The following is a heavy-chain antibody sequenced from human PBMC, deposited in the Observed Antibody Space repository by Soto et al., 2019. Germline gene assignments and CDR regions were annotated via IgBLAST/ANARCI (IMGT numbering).Heavy chain of an antibody. J-gene: IGHJ4*02. CDR3: ARTDSQGSWAAWY. D-gene: IGHD2-15*01. Sequence: PSETLSRTWTVSGDSVSSGIYYWIWIRQPLGKGLEWIGNIQYSGITGYNPSLKSRVSISVDRPKNQFSLKVTSVTAADTAIYYCARTDSQGSWAAWYWGQGTQVTVS. CDR2: IQYSGIT. V-gene: IGHV4-61*01. CDR1: GDSVSSGIYY.